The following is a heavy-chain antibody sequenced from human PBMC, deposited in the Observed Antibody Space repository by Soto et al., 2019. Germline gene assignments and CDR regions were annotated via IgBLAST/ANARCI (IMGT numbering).Heavy chain of an antibody. CDR2: IYPGDSDT. Sequence: GESLKISCKGSGYSFTSYWIGWVRQMPGKGLEWMGIIYPGDSDTRYSPSFQGQVTISADKSISTAYLQWSSLKASDTAMYYCARSRGAYCGGDCYSSILFDPWGQGTLVTVSS. J-gene: IGHJ5*02. CDR3: ARSRGAYCGGDCYSSILFDP. CDR1: GYSFTSYW. V-gene: IGHV5-51*01. D-gene: IGHD2-21*02.